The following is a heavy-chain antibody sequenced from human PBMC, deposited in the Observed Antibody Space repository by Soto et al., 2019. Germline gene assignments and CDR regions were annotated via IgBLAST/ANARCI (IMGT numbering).Heavy chain of an antibody. J-gene: IGHJ6*02. CDR1: GFTFSSYE. V-gene: IGHV3-30*18. Sequence: PGGSLRLSCAASGFTFSSYEMNWVRQVPGKGLEWVAVISYDTTNKYYADSVRGRFGRFTVSRDNSKNTLYLQMDSLSVEDTAVYYCAKDRWLWEPSNKHLFYGMDVWGQGTTVTVSS. CDR3: AKDRWLWEPSNKHLFYGMDV. D-gene: IGHD1-26*01. CDR2: ISYDTTNK.